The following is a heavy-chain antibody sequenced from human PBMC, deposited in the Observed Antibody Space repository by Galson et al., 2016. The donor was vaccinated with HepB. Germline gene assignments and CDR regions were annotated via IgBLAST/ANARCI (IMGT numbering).Heavy chain of an antibody. V-gene: IGHV3-23*01. CDR3: ALRFDWLPSETGY. CDR2: IIGSGGSS. CDR1: GFTFTNYA. Sequence: SLRLSCAASGFTFTNYAMDWVRQAPGKGLEWVSAIIGSGGSSFYADSVRGRFTISRDNSKNTLYLQMNSLRAEDTAVYYGALRFDWLPSETGYWGQGTLVSVSS. J-gene: IGHJ4*02. D-gene: IGHD3-9*01.